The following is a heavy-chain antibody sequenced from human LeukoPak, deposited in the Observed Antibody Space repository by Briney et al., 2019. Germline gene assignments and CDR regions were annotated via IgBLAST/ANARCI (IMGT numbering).Heavy chain of an antibody. V-gene: IGHV4-39*07. CDR2: IYYSGST. CDR1: GGSISSSSYY. D-gene: IGHD6-13*01. Sequence: SETLSLTCTVSGGSISSSSYYWGWIRQPPGKGLEWIGSIYYSGSTYYNPSLKSRVTISVDTSKNQFSLKLSSVTAADTAVYYCAREGIAAAGPDYFDYWGQGTLVTVSS. J-gene: IGHJ4*02. CDR3: AREGIAAAGPDYFDY.